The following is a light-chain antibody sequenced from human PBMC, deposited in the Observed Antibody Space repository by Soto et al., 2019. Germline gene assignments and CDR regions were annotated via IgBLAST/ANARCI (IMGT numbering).Light chain of an antibody. V-gene: IGKV1-39*01. CDR1: HSISSY. CDR3: QQTYSTPYS. J-gene: IGKJ2*03. Sequence: DIQMTQSPSSLSASVGDRVTISCRASHSISSYLNWYQQKPGKAPNLLTYTASSLQRGVPSRFSGSGSGTDFTLTINSLQPEDFATYYCQQTYSTPYSFGQGTKVDIK. CDR2: TAS.